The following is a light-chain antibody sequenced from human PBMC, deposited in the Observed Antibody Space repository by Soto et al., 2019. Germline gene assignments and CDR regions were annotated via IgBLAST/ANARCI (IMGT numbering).Light chain of an antibody. CDR1: NSDVGIYNY. Sequence: QSALTQPASVSGSPGQSITISCTGTNSDVGIYNYVSWYQQHPGKAPKLMICEVSNRPSGVSNRFSGSKSGNTASLTISGLRAEDEADYYCTSFTTNSIWVFVGGTKVTVL. CDR2: EVS. V-gene: IGLV2-14*01. CDR3: TSFTTNSIWV. J-gene: IGLJ3*02.